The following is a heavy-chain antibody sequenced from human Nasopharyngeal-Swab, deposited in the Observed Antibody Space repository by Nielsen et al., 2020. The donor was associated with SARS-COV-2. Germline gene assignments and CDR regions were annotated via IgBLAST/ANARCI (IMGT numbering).Heavy chain of an antibody. D-gene: IGHD5-24*01. CDR3: ARGGWLQEYWYFEL. CDR1: GFNFSDYY. J-gene: IGHJ2*01. CDR2: ISSSGSTI. Sequence: SLKIPCAASGFNFSDYYLSWIRQAPGKGLEWVSYISSSGSTIYYADSVKGRFTISRDNAKNSLYLQMNSLRAEDTAVYYCARGGWLQEYWYFELWGRGTLFTVSS. V-gene: IGHV3-11*01.